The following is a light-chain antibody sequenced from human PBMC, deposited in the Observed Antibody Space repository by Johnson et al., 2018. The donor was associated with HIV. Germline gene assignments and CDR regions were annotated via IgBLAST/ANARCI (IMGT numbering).Light chain of an antibody. CDR1: SSNIGKNY. J-gene: IGLJ1*01. CDR2: EDN. V-gene: IGLV1-51*02. Sequence: QSVLTQPPSVSAAPGQMVSISCSGSSSNIGKNYVSWYQQFPGTAPKLLIYEDNKRPSGIPDRFSGSKSGASATLGITGLQTGDEADYYCGVWDASLSPHYVFGTGTTITVL. CDR3: GVWDASLSPHYV.